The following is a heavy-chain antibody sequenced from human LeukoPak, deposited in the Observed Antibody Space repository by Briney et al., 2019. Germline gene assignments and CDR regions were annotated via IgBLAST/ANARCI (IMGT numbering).Heavy chain of an antibody. CDR2: ISGSGGST. J-gene: IGHJ4*02. Sequence: GGSLRLSCAASGFTFGSYAMSWVRQAPGKGLEWVSAISGSGGSTYYADSVKGRFTISRDNSKNTLYLQMNSLRAEDTAVYYCAKDPYYGSGNYHQPSIDYWGQGTLVTVSP. CDR3: AKDPYYGSGNYHQPSIDY. V-gene: IGHV3-23*01. D-gene: IGHD3-10*01. CDR1: GFTFGSYA.